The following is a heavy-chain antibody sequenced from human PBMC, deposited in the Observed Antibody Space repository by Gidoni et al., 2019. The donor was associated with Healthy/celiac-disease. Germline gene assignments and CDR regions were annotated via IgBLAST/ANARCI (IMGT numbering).Heavy chain of an antibody. CDR2: IYYSGRT. J-gene: IGHJ5*02. Sequence: QLQLQASGPGLVQPSATLSLTCPVSGGSLSSSSYYWGWIRQPPGKGLEWIGSIYYSGRTYYKPSLKSRVTISVDTSKNQFSLKLSSVTAADTAVYYCARRLRYFDWSPSWFDPWGQGTLVTVSS. V-gene: IGHV4-39*01. CDR1: GGSLSSSSYY. CDR3: ARRLRYFDWSPSWFDP. D-gene: IGHD3-9*01.